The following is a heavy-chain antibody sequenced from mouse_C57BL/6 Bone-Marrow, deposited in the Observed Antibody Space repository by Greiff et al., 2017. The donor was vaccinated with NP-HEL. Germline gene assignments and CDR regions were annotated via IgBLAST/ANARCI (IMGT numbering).Heavy chain of an antibody. CDR3: ARALYRNPYYAMDY. CDR1: GFSINSDCY. J-gene: IGHJ4*01. CDR2: TFYSGIT. D-gene: IGHD2-5*01. V-gene: IGHV3-3*01. Sequence: DVQLQESGPSLVRPSQTLSLTCTVTGFSINSDCYWIWIRQFPGNKLEYIGYTFYSGITYYNPSLESRTYITRDTSKNECARKLSAVTTEDTATDYCARALYRNPYYAMDYWGQGTSVTVSS.